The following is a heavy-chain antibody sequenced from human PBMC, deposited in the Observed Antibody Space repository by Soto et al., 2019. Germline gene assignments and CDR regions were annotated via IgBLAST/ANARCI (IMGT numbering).Heavy chain of an antibody. D-gene: IGHD2-8*01. J-gene: IGHJ4*02. Sequence: TGGALRLSCAASGFTFSPYEMSGVRQSPGKGLQWISYISSSGSTIHYADSVKGRFSISRDNAKKSLFLQMNSLRAEDTAVYYCVREAPCSNGVCQFDYWGRGTLVTVSS. V-gene: IGHV3-48*03. CDR1: GFTFSPYE. CDR3: VREAPCSNGVCQFDY. CDR2: ISSSGSTI.